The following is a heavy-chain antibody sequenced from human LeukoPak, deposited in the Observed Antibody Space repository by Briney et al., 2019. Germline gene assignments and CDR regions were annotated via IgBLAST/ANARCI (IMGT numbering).Heavy chain of an antibody. CDR2: IKQDGSEK. J-gene: IGHJ4*02. CDR1: GFTFSSYW. Sequence: GGSLRLSCAASGFTFSSYWMSWVRQAPGKGLEWVANIKQDGSEKYYVDSVKGRFTISRDNAKNSLYLQMNSLRAEDTAVYYCARDSSGYYSISFDYWGQGTLVTVSS. D-gene: IGHD3-22*01. CDR3: ARDSSGYYSISFDY. V-gene: IGHV3-7*01.